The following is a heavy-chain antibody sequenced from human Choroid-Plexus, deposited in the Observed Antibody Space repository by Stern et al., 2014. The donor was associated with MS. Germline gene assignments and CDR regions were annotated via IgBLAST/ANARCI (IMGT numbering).Heavy chain of an antibody. Sequence: QVQLVESGPEVKKPGASVKVSCKASGVSLKTYAITWGRQAPGQVPEWMGGTIPMFASTNIAQRFQGRVTITADESANTAYMEMRSLRTEDTAVYYCARDRNGEGVMAYWGQGTLVTVSS. J-gene: IGHJ4*02. CDR3: ARDRNGEGVMAY. V-gene: IGHV1-69*01. CDR2: TIPMFAST. D-gene: IGHD3-16*01. CDR1: GVSLKTYA.